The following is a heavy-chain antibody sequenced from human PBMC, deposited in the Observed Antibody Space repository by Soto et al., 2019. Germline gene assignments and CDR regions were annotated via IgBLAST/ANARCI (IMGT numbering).Heavy chain of an antibody. CDR2: IYHSGST. J-gene: IGHJ4*02. V-gene: IGHV4-4*02. CDR1: GGSISSSNW. D-gene: IGHD3-22*01. Sequence: SETLSLTCAVSGGSISSSNWWSWVRQPPGKGLEWIGEIYHSGSTNYNPSLKSRVTISVDKSKNQFSLKLSSVTAADTAVYYCASLGQTYDSSFFDYWGQGTLVTVSS. CDR3: ASLGQTYDSSFFDY.